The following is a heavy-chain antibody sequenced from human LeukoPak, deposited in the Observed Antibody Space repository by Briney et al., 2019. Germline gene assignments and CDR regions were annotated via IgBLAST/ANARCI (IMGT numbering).Heavy chain of an antibody. CDR2: ISAYNGNT. J-gene: IGHJ1*01. D-gene: IGHD2-21*01. CDR1: GYTFTSYG. V-gene: IGHV1-18*01. CDR3: ARALASSIPSFQH. Sequence: ASVKVSCKASGYTFTSYGISWVRQAPGQGLEWMGWISAYNGNTNYAQKLQGRVTITADKSTSTAYMELSSLRSEDTAVYYCARALASSIPSFQHWGQGTLVTVSS.